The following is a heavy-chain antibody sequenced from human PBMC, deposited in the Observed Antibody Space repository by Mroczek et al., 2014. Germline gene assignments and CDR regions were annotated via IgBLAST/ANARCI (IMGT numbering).Heavy chain of an antibody. D-gene: IGHD2-2*01. CDR3: AREVRYCSSTSCYPDGMDV. CDR1: GGSISSYY. CDR2: IYYSGST. J-gene: IGHJ6*02. V-gene: IGHV4-59*01. Sequence: KESGPGLVKPSETLSLTCTVSGGSISSYYWNWIRQPPGKGLEWIGYIYYSGSTNYNPSLKSRVTISVDTSKNQFSLKLSSVTAADTAVYYCAREVRYCSSTSCYPDGMDVWGQGTTVTVSS.